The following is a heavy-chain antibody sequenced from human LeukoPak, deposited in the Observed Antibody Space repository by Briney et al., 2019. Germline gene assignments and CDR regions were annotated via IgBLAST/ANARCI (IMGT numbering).Heavy chain of an antibody. Sequence: SETLSLTCTVSGYSIRNGYNWGWIRLSPGKGLEWLGSIYQSGSTYDNPSLKSRVTISVDTSKNQFSLRLSSVTAADTAVYYCARVEYSSSSWYFDLWGRGTLVTVSS. CDR2: IYQSGST. CDR1: GYSIRNGYN. CDR3: ARVEYSSSSWYFDL. V-gene: IGHV4-38-2*02. J-gene: IGHJ2*01. D-gene: IGHD6-6*01.